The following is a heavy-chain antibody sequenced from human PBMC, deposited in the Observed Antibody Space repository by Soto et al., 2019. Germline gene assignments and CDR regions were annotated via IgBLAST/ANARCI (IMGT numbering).Heavy chain of an antibody. Sequence: QEQLVESGGDVVQPGRSLTLSCAASGFTFSANAMHWVRQAPGKGLEWVAVIAYDGTIKIYRDSVKGRFTISRDDSKSTLYLQMNSLRPGDTAVYYCARDKIKGAPDYLDSWGQGPLVTVSS. D-gene: IGHD1-26*01. V-gene: IGHV3-30-3*01. CDR3: ARDKIKGAPDYLDS. CDR2: IAYDGTIK. J-gene: IGHJ4*02. CDR1: GFTFSANA.